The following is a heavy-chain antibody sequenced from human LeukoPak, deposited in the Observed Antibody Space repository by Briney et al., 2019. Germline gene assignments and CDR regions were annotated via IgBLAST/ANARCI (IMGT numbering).Heavy chain of an antibody. V-gene: IGHV1-2*02. Sequence: ASVKVSCKASGYTFTGYYMHWVRQAPGQGLEWMGWINPNSGGTKYVQNFQGRVTLTRDTSISTAYRELSRLRSDDTAVYYCARGGGDNRIWGQGTLVTVSS. J-gene: IGHJ4*02. D-gene: IGHD3-10*01. CDR2: INPNSGGT. CDR1: GYTFTGYY. CDR3: ARGGGDNRI.